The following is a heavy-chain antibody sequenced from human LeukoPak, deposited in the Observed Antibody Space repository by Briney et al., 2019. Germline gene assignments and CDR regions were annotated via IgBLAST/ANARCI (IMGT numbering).Heavy chain of an antibody. CDR2: INSVSSNI. V-gene: IGHV3-48*01. J-gene: IGHJ4*02. D-gene: IGHD5-18*01. CDR3: ARDESGYRRYAYFDS. CDR1: GFAFSTYS. Sequence: GGSLRLSCAASGFAFSTYSMNWVRQAPGKGLEWVSYINSVSSNIYYAESVKGRFTISRDNAKNSLYLQMNSLRAEDTALYYCARDESGYRRYAYFDSWGQGTLVTVSS.